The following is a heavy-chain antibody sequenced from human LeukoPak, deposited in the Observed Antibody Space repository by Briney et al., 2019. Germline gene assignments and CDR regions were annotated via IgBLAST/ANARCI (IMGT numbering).Heavy chain of an antibody. V-gene: IGHV3-30*02. Sequence: PGGSLRLSRAASVFTLSTYVLHAVRQAPGKGRKWVAFIRYDGSNKYYADSVKGRFTISRDNSKNTLYLQMNSLRAEDTAVYYCAKDFSIAAAGLGAFDIWGQGTMVTVSS. CDR3: AKDFSIAAAGLGAFDI. CDR1: VFTLSTYV. D-gene: IGHD6-13*01. CDR2: IRYDGSNK. J-gene: IGHJ3*02.